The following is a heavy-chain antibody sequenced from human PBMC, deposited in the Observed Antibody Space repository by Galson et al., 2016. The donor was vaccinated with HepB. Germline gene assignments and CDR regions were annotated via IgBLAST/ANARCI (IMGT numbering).Heavy chain of an antibody. J-gene: IGHJ6*02. D-gene: IGHD3-3*02. CDR2: IWFDGNNK. V-gene: IGHV3-33*06. Sequence: SLRLSCAASGFIFSGYGMHWVRQAPGKGLEWVAVIWFDGNNKYYADSVKGRFTISRDNAKNTLYLQMSSLRVEDTAVYYSLKVPFFYYGMDVWGQGTTVTVSS. CDR3: LKVPFFYYGMDV. CDR1: GFIFSGYG.